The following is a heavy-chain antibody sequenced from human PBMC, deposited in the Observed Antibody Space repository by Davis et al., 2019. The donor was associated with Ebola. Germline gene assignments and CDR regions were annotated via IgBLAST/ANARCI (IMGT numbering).Heavy chain of an antibody. CDR1: GRSISSYY. D-gene: IGHD5-24*01. Sequence: PSETLFLTCTLSGRSISSYYWSWIRQLAGKGLEWIGRIYTSGSTNYNPSLKSRVTMSVDTSKNQFSLKLSSVTAADTAVYYCARSLDGYNDYWGQGTLVTVSS. V-gene: IGHV4-4*07. CDR3: ARSLDGYNDY. CDR2: IYTSGST. J-gene: IGHJ4*02.